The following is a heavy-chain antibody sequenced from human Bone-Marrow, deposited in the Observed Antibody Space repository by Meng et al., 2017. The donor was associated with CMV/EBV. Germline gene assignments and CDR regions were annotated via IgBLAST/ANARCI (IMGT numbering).Heavy chain of an antibody. CDR3: ARDVYYYDSSGYLNWFDP. D-gene: IGHD3-22*01. Sequence: ISSGDYYWSWIRQPPGKGLEGIGYIYYSGSTYYNPYRKSRVTISVDTSKNQFSLKLSSVTAADTAVYYCARDVYYYDSSGYLNWFDPWGQGTLVTVSS. V-gene: IGHV4-30-4*08. J-gene: IGHJ5*02. CDR1: ISSGDYY. CDR2: IYYSGST.